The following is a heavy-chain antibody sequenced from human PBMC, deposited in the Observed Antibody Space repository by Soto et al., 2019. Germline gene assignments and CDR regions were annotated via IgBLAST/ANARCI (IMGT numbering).Heavy chain of an antibody. CDR2: MNPNNGNT. D-gene: IGHD3-10*01. V-gene: IGHV1-8*01. CDR1: GYTFSSYD. CDR3: ARGPERAGSVSSYFEY. Sequence: GASVKVSCKTSGYTFSSYDINWVRQATGQGLEWMGWMNPNNGNTGYAQKFQDRVTMSRNTSITIAYMELSSLRSDDTAVYYCARGPERAGSVSSYFEYWGQGTPVTVSS. J-gene: IGHJ4*02.